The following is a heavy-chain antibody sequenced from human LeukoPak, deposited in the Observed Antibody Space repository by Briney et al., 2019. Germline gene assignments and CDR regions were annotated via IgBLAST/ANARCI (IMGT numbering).Heavy chain of an antibody. V-gene: IGHV1-2*02. D-gene: IGHD2-21*01. CDR2: INPNSGGT. CDR3: ARDRSGMVIWGSYYFDY. Sequence: ASVKVSCKASGYTFTGCYMHWVRQAPGQGLEWMGWINPNSGGTNYAQKFQGRVTMTRDTSISTAYMELSRLRSDDTAVYYCARDRSGMVIWGSYYFDYWGQGTLVTVSS. J-gene: IGHJ4*02. CDR1: GYTFTGCY.